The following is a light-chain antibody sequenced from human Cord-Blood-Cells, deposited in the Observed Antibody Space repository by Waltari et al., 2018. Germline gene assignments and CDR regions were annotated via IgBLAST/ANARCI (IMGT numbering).Light chain of an antibody. Sequence: EIVMTQSPATLSVSXXXXXXXPCRASQSVSSNLAWYQQKPGQAPRLLIYGASTRATGIPARFSGSGSGTEFTLTISSLQSEDFAVYYCQQYNNWPPFTFGPGTKVDIK. CDR1: QSVSSN. CDR3: QQYNNWPPFT. CDR2: GAS. J-gene: IGKJ3*01. V-gene: IGKV3-15*01.